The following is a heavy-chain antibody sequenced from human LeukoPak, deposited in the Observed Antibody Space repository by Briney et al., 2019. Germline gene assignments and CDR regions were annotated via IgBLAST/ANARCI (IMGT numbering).Heavy chain of an antibody. Sequence: GGSLRLSCAASGFTFSSYWMSWVRQAPGKGLEWVANIKQDGSEKYYVDSVKGRFTISRDNAKNSLYLQMNSLRAEDTAVYYCARDPRTYYYGSGSYYIDYWGQGTLVTVSS. CDR1: GFTFSSYW. CDR3: ARDPRTYYYGSGSYYIDY. CDR2: IKQDGSEK. J-gene: IGHJ4*02. V-gene: IGHV3-7*01. D-gene: IGHD3-10*01.